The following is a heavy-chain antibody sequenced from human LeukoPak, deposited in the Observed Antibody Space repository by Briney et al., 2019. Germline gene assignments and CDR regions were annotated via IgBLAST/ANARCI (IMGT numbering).Heavy chain of an antibody. CDR1: GYSISSGYY. V-gene: IGHV4-38-2*02. J-gene: IGHJ6*03. Sequence: PSETLSLTCTVSGYSISSGYYWGWIRQPPGKGLEWIGSIYHSGSTYYNPSLKSRVTISVDTSKNQFSLKLSSVTAADTAVYYCARDHWFGYYMDVWGKGTTVTVSS. CDR3: ARDHWFGYYMDV. CDR2: IYHSGST. D-gene: IGHD3-10*01.